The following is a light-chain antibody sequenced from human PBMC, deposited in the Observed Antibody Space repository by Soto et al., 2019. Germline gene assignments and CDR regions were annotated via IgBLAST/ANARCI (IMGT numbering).Light chain of an antibody. CDR1: SIDVGNYNL. V-gene: IGLV2-23*02. Sequence: QSVLTQPASVSGSPGQSITISCTGTSIDVGNYNLVSWYQHHPGKAPKLIIHEVSKRPSGVSNRFSGSKSGDTASLTISGLQAEDEADYYCCSDAGSNYVFGTGNNVTVL. CDR3: CSDAGSNYV. J-gene: IGLJ1*01. CDR2: EVS.